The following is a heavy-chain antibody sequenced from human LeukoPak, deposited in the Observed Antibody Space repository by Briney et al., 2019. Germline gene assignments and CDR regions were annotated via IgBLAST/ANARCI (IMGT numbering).Heavy chain of an antibody. V-gene: IGHV3-20*04. Sequence: GGSPRLSCAASGFTFDDYGVSWVRHAPGKGVEWVSGINWNGGSTGYADSVKGRFTISRDNAKNSLYLQMNSLRAEDTALYYCAKVVYGDYGFDYWGQGTLVTVSS. CDR1: GFTFDDYG. CDR2: INWNGGST. CDR3: AKVVYGDYGFDY. J-gene: IGHJ4*02. D-gene: IGHD4-17*01.